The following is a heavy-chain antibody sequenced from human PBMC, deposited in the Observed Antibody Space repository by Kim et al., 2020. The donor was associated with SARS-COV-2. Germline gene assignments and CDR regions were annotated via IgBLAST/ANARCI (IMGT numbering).Heavy chain of an antibody. V-gene: IGHV1-3*01. J-gene: IGHJ4*02. Sequence: KTKNYQNFQGRVTITRDTSANTAYMDLRSLTFEDTAIYYCARDMNPTVYDYWGQGTLVTVSS. CDR2: KT. D-gene: IGHD4-4*01. CDR3: ARDMNPTVYDY.